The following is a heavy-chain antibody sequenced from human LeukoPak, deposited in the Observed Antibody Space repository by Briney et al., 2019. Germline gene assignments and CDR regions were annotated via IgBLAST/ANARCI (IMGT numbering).Heavy chain of an antibody. J-gene: IGHJ4*02. CDR2: VNLQGST. CDR3: AREGGPYRPLDY. CDR1: GGSITSTNY. Sequence: SGTLSLTCGVSGGSITSTNYWTWVRQPPGKGLEWIGEVNLQGSTNYNPSLMGRVAISVDISENHISLQLTSVTAADTAVYYCAREGGPYRPLDYSGQGTLVTVSS. V-gene: IGHV4-4*02.